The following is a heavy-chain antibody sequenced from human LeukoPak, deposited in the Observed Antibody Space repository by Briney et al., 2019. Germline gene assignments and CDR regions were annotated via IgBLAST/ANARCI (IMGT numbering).Heavy chain of an antibody. Sequence: GESLKISCQASGYSFTSYWIGWVRQMPGKGLEWMGIIYPGDSDTRYGPSFQGQVTISADKPISTAYLQWSSLKASDTAMYYCASRPFETTVVPWDFYWGQGTQVTVSS. CDR3: ASRPFETTVVPWDFY. V-gene: IGHV5-51*04. CDR1: GYSFTSYW. D-gene: IGHD4-23*01. J-gene: IGHJ4*02. CDR2: IYPGDSDT.